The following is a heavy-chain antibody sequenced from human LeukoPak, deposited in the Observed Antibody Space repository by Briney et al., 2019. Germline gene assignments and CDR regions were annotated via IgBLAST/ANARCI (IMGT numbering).Heavy chain of an antibody. D-gene: IGHD3-10*01. J-gene: IGHJ3*02. CDR1: GYTFTDYY. V-gene: IGHV1-2*02. CDR2: INPNSGGT. CDR3: ARESAGRRSFDI. Sequence: ASVKVSCKPSGYTFTDYYMHWVRQAPGQGLEWVGWINPNSGGTIYAQNFQGRVTMTRDTSISTAYMELSSDDTAVYYCARESAGRRSFDIWGQGTMVTVSS.